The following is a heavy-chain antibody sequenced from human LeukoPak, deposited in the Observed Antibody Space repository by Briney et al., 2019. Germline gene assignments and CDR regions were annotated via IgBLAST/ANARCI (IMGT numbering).Heavy chain of an antibody. CDR1: GYTFTSYG. Sequence: ASVKVSCKASGYTFTSYGISWVRQAPGQGVEWMGWISAYNGNTNYAQKLQGRVTMTTDTSTSTAYMELRSLRSGDTAVYYCARDGWDGYNSQIIDYWGQGTLVTVSS. CDR3: ARDGWDGYNSQIIDY. CDR2: ISAYNGNT. J-gene: IGHJ4*02. D-gene: IGHD5-24*01. V-gene: IGHV1-18*01.